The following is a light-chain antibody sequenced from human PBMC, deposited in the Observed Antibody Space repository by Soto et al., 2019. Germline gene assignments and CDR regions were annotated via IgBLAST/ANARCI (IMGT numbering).Light chain of an antibody. CDR1: QSVDSTF. CDR2: GAS. V-gene: IGKV3-20*01. CDR3: QQYMSSVT. Sequence: EIVLTQSPGSLSLSPGERATLSCRASQSVDSTFFAWYQKKPGQAPRLLIYGASKRATGVPDRFSGSGSGTDSTLTISRLEPEDFAVYYCQQYMSSVTFGQGTKVEI. J-gene: IGKJ1*01.